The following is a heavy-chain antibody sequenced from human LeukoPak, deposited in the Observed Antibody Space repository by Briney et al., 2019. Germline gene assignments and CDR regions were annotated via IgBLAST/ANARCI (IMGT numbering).Heavy chain of an antibody. CDR3: AAYSSGWSPYNWFDH. J-gene: IGHJ5*02. CDR2: ISYDGSNK. CDR1: GFTFSSYG. V-gene: IGHV3-30*03. D-gene: IGHD6-19*01. Sequence: GGSLRLSCAASGFTFSSYGMHWVRQAPGKGLEWVAVISYDGSNKYYADSVKGRFTISRDNSKNTLYLQMNSLRAEDTAVYYCAAYSSGWSPYNWFDHWGQGTLVTVSS.